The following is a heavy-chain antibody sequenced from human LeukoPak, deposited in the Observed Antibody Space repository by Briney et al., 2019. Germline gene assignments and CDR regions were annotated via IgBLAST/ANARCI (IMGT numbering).Heavy chain of an antibody. CDR1: GGSITSSIDY. D-gene: IGHD2-2*02. CDR2: IYYSTST. Sequence: SETLSLTCTVSGGSITSSIDYWGWVRQPPGKGLEWITTIYYSTSTQYNPSLKSRVTMSVDTSKNQFSLKLSSMTAADTAVYYCARHQCSGTRCYNFYFYGMDVWGQGTTVTVSS. CDR3: ARHQCSGTRCYNFYFYGMDV. V-gene: IGHV4-39*01. J-gene: IGHJ6*02.